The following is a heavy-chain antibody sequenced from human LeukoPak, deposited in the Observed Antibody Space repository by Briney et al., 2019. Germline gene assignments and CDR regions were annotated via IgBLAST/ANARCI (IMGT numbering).Heavy chain of an antibody. J-gene: IGHJ4*02. Sequence: GASVKVSCKTSGYTFTNYGIHWVRQAPGQGLEWLGQINPHNGNTNYAQRLQGRVTMTTDTSTSTSYMEMRGLTSDDTALYYCARVTGSSISSRSLLYWGQGSLVTVSA. CDR2: INPHNGNT. CDR1: GYTFTNYG. V-gene: IGHV1-18*01. CDR3: ARVTGSSISSRSLLY. D-gene: IGHD6-13*01.